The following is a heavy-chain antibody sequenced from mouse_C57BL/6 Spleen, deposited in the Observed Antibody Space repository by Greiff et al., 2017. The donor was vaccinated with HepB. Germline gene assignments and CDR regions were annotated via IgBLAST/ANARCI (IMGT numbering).Heavy chain of an antibody. CDR2: FYPGSGSI. V-gene: IGHV1-62-2*01. CDR3: ARHGSIYDGYYYFDY. Sequence: VKLLESGAELVKPGASVKLSCKASGYTFTEYTIHWVKQRSGQGLEWIGWFYPGSGSIKYNEKFKDKATLTADKSSSTVYMELSRLTSEDSAVYFCARHGSIYDGYYYFDYWGQGTTLTVSS. CDR1: GYTFTEYT. J-gene: IGHJ2*01. D-gene: IGHD2-3*01.